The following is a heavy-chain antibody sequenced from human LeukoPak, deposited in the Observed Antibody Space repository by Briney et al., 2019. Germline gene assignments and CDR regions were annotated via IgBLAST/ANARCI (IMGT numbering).Heavy chain of an antibody. CDR2: ISRSSATI. Sequence: PGGSLRLSCAASGFTFNTYSMNWVRQAPGKGLEWLSYISRSSATIYYADSVKGRFTISRDNDKNSLYLQMNSLRGEDTAVYYCASGVGTTGTGYWGQGTRVTVS. V-gene: IGHV3-48*01. CDR3: ASGVGTTGTGY. CDR1: GFTFNTYS. D-gene: IGHD1-1*01. J-gene: IGHJ4*02.